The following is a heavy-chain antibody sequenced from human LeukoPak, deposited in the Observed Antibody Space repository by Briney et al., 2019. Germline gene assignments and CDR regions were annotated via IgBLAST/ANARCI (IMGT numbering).Heavy chain of an antibody. Sequence: GGSLRLSCEGSAFIFSGHWMNWVRQTPGKGLEWVASIKEDGSERQYVDSVKGRFSISRDNTKGSLFLQLNSLRAEDTAVYYCARWQGSGWHDCWGQGTLVTVTS. D-gene: IGHD6-19*01. J-gene: IGHJ4*02. V-gene: IGHV3-7*03. CDR3: ARWQGSGWHDC. CDR1: AFIFSGHW. CDR2: IKEDGSER.